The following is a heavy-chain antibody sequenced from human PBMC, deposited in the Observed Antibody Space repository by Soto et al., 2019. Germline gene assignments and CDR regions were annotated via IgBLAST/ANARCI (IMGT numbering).Heavy chain of an antibody. CDR3: ARYHPYGETNWFDP. CDR2: IYYSGST. J-gene: IGHJ5*02. V-gene: IGHV4-59*08. CDR1: GGSISSYY. Sequence: SETRSLTCSGSGGSISSYYWSWIRQPPGKGLEWIGYIYYSGSTNYNPSLKSRVTISVDTSKNQFSLKLSSVTAADTAVYYCARYHPYGETNWFDPWGQGTVVTVSS. D-gene: IGHD4-17*01.